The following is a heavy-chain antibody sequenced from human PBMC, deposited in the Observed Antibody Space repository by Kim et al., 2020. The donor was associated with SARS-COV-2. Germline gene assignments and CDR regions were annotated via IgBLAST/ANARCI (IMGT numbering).Heavy chain of an antibody. D-gene: IGHD2-2*01. CDR3: ARAAARGTWEDWFDP. Sequence: SETLSLTCTVSGGAVSSGSYFWNWIRQPPGKGLEWIGNIYYSGSINYNPSLKRRVTISVDTSRNQFSLKVRSVTAADTAVYYCARAAARGTWEDWFDPWGQGTLVTVSS. CDR1: GGAVSSGSYF. J-gene: IGHJ5*02. V-gene: IGHV4-61*01. CDR2: IYYSGSI.